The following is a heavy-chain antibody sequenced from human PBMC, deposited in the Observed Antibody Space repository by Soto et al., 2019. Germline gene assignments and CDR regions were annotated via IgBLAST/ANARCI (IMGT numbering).Heavy chain of an antibody. D-gene: IGHD3-10*01. Sequence: QVQLVESGGNLVKPGESLRLSCAASGFTFSDYYMSWIRQAPGRGLEWVSYISSSGSDTYYADSVKGRFTISRDNAKRSLFLQMNSLRVEDTAGYYCPREGPILRGVIQEACWGHGTLVTVSS. CDR1: GFTFSDYY. J-gene: IGHJ4*01. V-gene: IGHV3-11*05. CDR2: ISSSGSDT. CDR3: PREGPILRGVIQEAC.